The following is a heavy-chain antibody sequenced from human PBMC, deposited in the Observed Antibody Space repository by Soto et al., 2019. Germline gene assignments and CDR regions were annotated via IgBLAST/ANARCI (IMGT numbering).Heavy chain of an antibody. CDR2: IFSNDEK. V-gene: IGHV2-26*01. Sequence: SGPTLVNPTETLTLTCTVSGFSLNDARVGVSWIRQSPGRALEWLAHIFSNDEKSYSTSLFNRLTISKDTSKSQVVLTMTNMGPVGTATYFCARIQDYVWGSYPYDVWGQGSLVTVSS. CDR3: ARIQDYVWGSYPYDV. J-gene: IGHJ4*02. D-gene: IGHD3-16*02. CDR1: GFSLNDARVG.